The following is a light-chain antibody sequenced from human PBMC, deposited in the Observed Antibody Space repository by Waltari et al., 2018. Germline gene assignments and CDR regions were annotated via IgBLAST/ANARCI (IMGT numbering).Light chain of an antibody. J-gene: IGKJ1*01. CDR2: GAS. Sequence: EIVMTQSPATLSVSPGERATLSSRAIHSVSSNLAWYQKKPGQAPRLPIYGASTRATGIPDRFSGSGSGTEFTLTISSMQSEDFAVYYCQQDNNWPRTFGQGTKVEIK. CDR1: HSVSSN. V-gene: IGKV3-15*01. CDR3: QQDNNWPRT.